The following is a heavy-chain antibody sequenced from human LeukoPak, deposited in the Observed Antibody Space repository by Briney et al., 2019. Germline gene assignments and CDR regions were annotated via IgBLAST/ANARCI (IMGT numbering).Heavy chain of an antibody. J-gene: IGHJ1*01. V-gene: IGHV3-48*01. CDR3: AKDTPHYYDRSYFQH. Sequence: GGSLRLSCAASGFTFTSYSMNWVRQAPGKGLEWVSYIRSSSSTIYYADSVKGRFTISRDNSKNTLYLQMNSLRAEDTAVYYCAKDTPHYYDRSYFQHRGQGTLVTVSS. CDR1: GFTFTSYS. CDR2: IRSSSSTI. D-gene: IGHD3-22*01.